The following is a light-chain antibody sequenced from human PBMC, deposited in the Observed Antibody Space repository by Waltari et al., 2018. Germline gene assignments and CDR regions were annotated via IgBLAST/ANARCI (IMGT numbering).Light chain of an antibody. J-gene: IGLJ3*02. Sequence: QSALTQPRSVSGSPGQSVTISCTGTSSDVGGYYYVSWFQQYPGKAPKLMIYDVSKRPPGVPDRFSGSKSGNTASLTISGLQAEDEADYHCCSYAGTYSRWVFGGGTRLTVL. CDR1: SSDVGGYYY. CDR2: DVS. CDR3: CSYAGTYSRWV. V-gene: IGLV2-11*01.